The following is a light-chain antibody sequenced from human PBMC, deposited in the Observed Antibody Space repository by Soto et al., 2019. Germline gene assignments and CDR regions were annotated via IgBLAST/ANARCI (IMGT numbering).Light chain of an antibody. V-gene: IGKV3-20*01. CDR2: GAS. Sequence: GLKQSPGTLSLYQGERAALSCRASQSVSSGYLAWYQQQPGQAPRLLIYGASSRATGIPDRFSGSGSGTDFTLTISSLQPEDFATYYCQQSYSNRWTFGQGTNV. J-gene: IGKJ1*01. CDR1: QSVSSGY. CDR3: QQSYSNRWT.